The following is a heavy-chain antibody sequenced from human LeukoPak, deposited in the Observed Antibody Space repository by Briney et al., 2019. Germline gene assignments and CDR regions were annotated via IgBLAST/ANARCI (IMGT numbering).Heavy chain of an antibody. CDR1: GYTFTSYD. Sequence: ASVKVSCKASGYTFTSYDINWVRQATGQGPEWMGWMNGNTGNTGYAQKFQGRVTMTRDTSISTAYMELSSLSSDDTAINYCARGNSYGSPYGMNVWGQGTTVTVSS. CDR2: MNGNTGNT. J-gene: IGHJ6*02. V-gene: IGHV1-8*01. CDR3: ARGNSYGSPYGMNV. D-gene: IGHD5-18*01.